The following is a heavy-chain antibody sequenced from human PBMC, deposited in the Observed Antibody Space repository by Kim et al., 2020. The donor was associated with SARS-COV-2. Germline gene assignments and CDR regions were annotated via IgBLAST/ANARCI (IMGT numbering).Heavy chain of an antibody. Sequence: SVKVSCKASGGTFSSYAISWVRQAPGQGLEWMGRIIPILGIANYAQKFQGRVTITADKSTSTAYMELSSLRSEDTAVYYCARVPLGELSLYYFDYWGQGTLVTVSS. CDR1: GGTFSSYA. CDR3: ARVPLGELSLYYFDY. J-gene: IGHJ4*02. CDR2: IIPILGIA. V-gene: IGHV1-69*04. D-gene: IGHD3-16*02.